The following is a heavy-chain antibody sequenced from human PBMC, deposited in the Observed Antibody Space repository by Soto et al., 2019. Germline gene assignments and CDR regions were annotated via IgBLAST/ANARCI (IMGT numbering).Heavy chain of an antibody. J-gene: IGHJ4*02. V-gene: IGHV4-30-4*01. CDR3: PRESYYGSGSPKPDY. Sequence: QVQLQESGPGLVKPSQTLSLTCTVSGGSITSGGYYWSWIRQPPGKGLEWIGYIYYSGTTYYNPSLRGRFPMSVDPSGNQFSWTLSFVTAADTAVYSGPRESYYGSGSPKPDYGGRGPLVPVSS. CDR2: IYYSGTT. D-gene: IGHD3-10*01. CDR1: GGSITSGGYY.